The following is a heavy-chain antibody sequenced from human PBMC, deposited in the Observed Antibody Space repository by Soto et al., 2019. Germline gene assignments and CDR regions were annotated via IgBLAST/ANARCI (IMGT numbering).Heavy chain of an antibody. CDR1: GGTFSSYA. V-gene: IGHV1-69*13. Sequence: GASVKVSCKASGGTFSSYAISWVRQAPGQGLGWMGGIIPIFGTANYAQKFQGRVTITADESTSTAYMELSSLRSEDTAVYYCAREEGGTTSPQFDPWGQGTLVTVSS. CDR2: IIPIFGTA. CDR3: AREEGGTTSPQFDP. D-gene: IGHD1-7*01. J-gene: IGHJ5*02.